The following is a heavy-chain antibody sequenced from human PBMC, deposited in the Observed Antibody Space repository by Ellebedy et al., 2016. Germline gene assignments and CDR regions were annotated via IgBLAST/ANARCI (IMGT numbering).Heavy chain of an antibody. CDR2: IKSKTDGGAA. D-gene: IGHD5-18*01. Sequence: GESLKISFAASGFTFSNAWMNWVRQAPGKGLEWVGRIKSKTDGGAAGYAAPVKGRFTISRDDSKNTLYLQMNSLKTEDTAVYFCTTVYRYNYDSVWGQGTLVTVSS. V-gene: IGHV3-15*01. J-gene: IGHJ4*02. CDR1: GFTFSNAW. CDR3: TTVYRYNYDSV.